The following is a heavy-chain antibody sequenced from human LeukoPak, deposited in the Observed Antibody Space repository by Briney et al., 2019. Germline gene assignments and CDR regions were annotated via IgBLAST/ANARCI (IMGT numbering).Heavy chain of an antibody. D-gene: IGHD1-26*01. CDR2: IPPNSGGT. V-gene: IGHV1-2*02. CDR1: GYTFTDDY. Sequence: AASVKVSCTTSGYTFTDDYMHCVRQAPGQGLEWIGWIPPNSGGTNYAQKIQGRVTMTRDTPISTAYMELSRLISEDTAAYYCARVASLVGAAISYWGEGSLLTVSS. J-gene: IGHJ4*02. CDR3: ARVASLVGAAISY.